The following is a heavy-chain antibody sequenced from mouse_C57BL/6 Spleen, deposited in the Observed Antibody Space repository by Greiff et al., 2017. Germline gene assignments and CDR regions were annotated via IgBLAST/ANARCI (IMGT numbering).Heavy chain of an antibody. J-gene: IGHJ2*01. CDR2: IYPGSGNT. V-gene: IGHV1-76*01. CDR1: GYTFTDYY. D-gene: IGHD3-3*01. CDR3: ARKGARGYGVDY. Sequence: QVQLKQSGAELVRPGASVKLSCKASGYTFTDYYINWVKQRPGQGLEWIARIYPGSGNTYYNEKFKGKATLTAEKSSSTAYMQLSSLTSEDSAVYFCARKGARGYGVDYWGQGTTLTVSS.